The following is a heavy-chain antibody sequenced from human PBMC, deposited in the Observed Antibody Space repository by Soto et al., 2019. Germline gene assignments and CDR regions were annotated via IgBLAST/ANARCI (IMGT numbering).Heavy chain of an antibody. CDR1: GFTFSSYA. J-gene: IGHJ4*02. CDR3: ALQSSPYSSSSSYFDY. Sequence: PGGSLRLSCAASGFTFSSYAMSWVRRAPGKGLEWVSAISGSGGSTYYADSVKGRFTISRDNSKNTLYLQMNSLRAEDTAVYYCALQSSPYSSSSSYFDYWGQGTLVTVSS. V-gene: IGHV3-23*01. D-gene: IGHD6-6*01. CDR2: ISGSGGST.